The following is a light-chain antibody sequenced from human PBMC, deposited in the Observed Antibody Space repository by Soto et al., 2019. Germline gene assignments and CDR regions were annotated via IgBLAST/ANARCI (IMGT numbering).Light chain of an antibody. CDR1: SSNIGSNY. V-gene: IGLV1-47*01. CDR2: RNN. Sequence: QSVLTQPPSASGTPGQRVTISCSGSSSNIGSNYLYWYQQLPGTAPTLLIYRNNQRPSGVPDRFSGSKSGTSASLAISGLRSADEADYYCAAWDDSMSGVVFGGGTKLTVL. J-gene: IGLJ2*01. CDR3: AAWDDSMSGVV.